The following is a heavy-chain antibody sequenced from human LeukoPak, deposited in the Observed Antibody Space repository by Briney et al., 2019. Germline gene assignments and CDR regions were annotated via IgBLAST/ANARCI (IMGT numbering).Heavy chain of an antibody. CDR1: GYTFTSYG. CDR3: ARDRERHRYGWGRPSLDY. D-gene: IGHD3-10*01. CDR2: ISAYNGNT. V-gene: IGHV1-18*01. J-gene: IGHJ4*02. Sequence: ASVKDSCQASGYTFTSYGISWVGQAPGQGLEWMGWISAYNGNTNYAQKLQGRVTMTTDTSTSTAYMELRSLRSDDTAVYYCARDRERHRYGWGRPSLDYWGQGTLVTVSS.